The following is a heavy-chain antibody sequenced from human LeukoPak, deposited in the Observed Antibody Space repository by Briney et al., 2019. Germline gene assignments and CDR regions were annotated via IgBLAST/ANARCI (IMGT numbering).Heavy chain of an antibody. CDR3: ARVLHSPGY. Sequence: GGSLRLSCAASGFTFSSYEMNWVRQAPGKGLEWVSYISSSGTTMYYADSVKGQFTISRDNAKHSLYLQMDSLRAEDSAVYYCARVLHSPGYWGQGTLVTVSS. V-gene: IGHV3-48*03. CDR1: GFTFSSYE. CDR2: ISSSGTTM. D-gene: IGHD2/OR15-2a*01. J-gene: IGHJ4*02.